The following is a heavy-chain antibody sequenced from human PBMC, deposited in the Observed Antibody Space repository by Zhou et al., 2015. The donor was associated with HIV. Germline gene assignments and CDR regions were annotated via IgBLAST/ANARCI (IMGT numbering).Heavy chain of an antibody. CDR1: GGTFSGSD. J-gene: IGHJ4*02. CDR2: IIPIFGTA. Sequence: QVQLVQSGTEVKKPGSSVKVSCKASGGTFSGSDISWVRQAPGQGLEWMGGIIPIFGTANYAQKFQGRVTITADKSTSTAYMELSSLRSEDTAVYYCARSADNGYKNPSGGLLLDYWGQGTLVTVSS. CDR3: ARSADNGYKNPSGGLLLDY. V-gene: IGHV1-69*06. D-gene: IGHD5-24*01.